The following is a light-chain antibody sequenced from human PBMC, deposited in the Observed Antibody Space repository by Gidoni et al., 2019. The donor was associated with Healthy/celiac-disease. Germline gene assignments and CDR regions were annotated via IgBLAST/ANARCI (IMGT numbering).Light chain of an antibody. V-gene: IGKV1-33*01. CDR3: QQYNKLPLT. CDR1: QDMSNS. J-gene: IGKJ4*01. CDR2: RAS. Sequence: DIQMTQSPSSLSASVGDRVTITCQASQDMSNSLNWYQQKPGEAPKLLIYRASNLKTGVPSRFSGSGSGTYYTFTISSLQPEDIATYYCQQYNKLPLTFXGXTRVXV.